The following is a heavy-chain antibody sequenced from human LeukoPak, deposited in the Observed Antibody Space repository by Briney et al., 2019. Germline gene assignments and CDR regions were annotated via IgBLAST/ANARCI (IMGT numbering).Heavy chain of an antibody. J-gene: IGHJ4*02. V-gene: IGHV1-69*04. CDR3: ASDSEYYYGSGSYRYFDY. D-gene: IGHD3-10*01. CDR1: GGTFSSYA. Sequence: SVKVSCKASGGTFSSYAISGVRQAPGQGLEWMGRIIPIFGIANYAQKFQGRVTITADKSTSTAYMELSSLRSEETAVYYCASDSEYYYGSGSYRYFDYWGQGTLVTVSS. CDR2: IIPIFGIA.